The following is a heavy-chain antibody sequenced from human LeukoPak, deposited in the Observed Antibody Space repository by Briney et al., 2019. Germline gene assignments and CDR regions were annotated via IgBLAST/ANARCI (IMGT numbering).Heavy chain of an antibody. J-gene: IGHJ5*02. V-gene: IGHV1-18*03. D-gene: IGHD2-2*02. Sequence: ASVKVSCKSSGYIFTSLGISWVRQAPAQGLEGMGWISAYNGNTNYAQKLQGRVTMTTDTSTSTAHMELRSLRSEDMAVYYCAREAVPAAISRVKHNWFDPWGQGTLVTVSS. CDR1: GYIFTSLG. CDR3: AREAVPAAISRVKHNWFDP. CDR2: ISAYNGNT.